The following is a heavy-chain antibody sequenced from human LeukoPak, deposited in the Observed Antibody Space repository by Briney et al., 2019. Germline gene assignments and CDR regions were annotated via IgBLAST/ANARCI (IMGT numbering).Heavy chain of an antibody. J-gene: IGHJ4*02. Sequence: GGSLRLSCAASGFTFSTYNMNWVRQAPGKGLEWVSSISRSSSSIYYADSVKGRFTISRDNSKNTLYLQMNSLRAEDTAIYYCARGANNWNYRSYFDFRGQGTLVTVSS. CDR2: ISRSSSSI. CDR3: ARGANNWNYRSYFDF. D-gene: IGHD1-7*01. V-gene: IGHV3-21*01. CDR1: GFTFSTYN.